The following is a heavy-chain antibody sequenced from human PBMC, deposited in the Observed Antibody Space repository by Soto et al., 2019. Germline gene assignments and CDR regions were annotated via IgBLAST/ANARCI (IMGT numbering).Heavy chain of an antibody. D-gene: IGHD6-6*01. Sequence: GGDLRLSFEDPGFTFSEYYMSWILQAPGKGLEWVSYISSSSSYTNYEDSLKGRFTISRDNAKNSLYLQMNSLRAEETAVYYCAGDHGSSQPKGFDYWGQGTLVTVSS. CDR2: ISSSSSYT. CDR3: AGDHGSSQPKGFDY. V-gene: IGHV3-11*06. CDR1: GFTFSEYY. J-gene: IGHJ4*02.